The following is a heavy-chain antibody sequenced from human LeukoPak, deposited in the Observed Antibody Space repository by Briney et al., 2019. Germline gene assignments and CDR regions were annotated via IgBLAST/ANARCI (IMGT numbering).Heavy chain of an antibody. J-gene: IGHJ4*02. CDR1: GYTFTGYY. D-gene: IGHD5-18*01. Sequence: ASVKVSCKASGYTFTGYYMHWVRQAPGQGLEWMGWISPNSGGTNYAQKFQGRVTMTRDTSISTAYMELSRLRSDDTAVYYCAMKGGGYSSRLIPKYYFDYWGQGTLVTVSS. CDR3: AMKGGGYSSRLIPKYYFDY. V-gene: IGHV1-2*02. CDR2: ISPNSGGT.